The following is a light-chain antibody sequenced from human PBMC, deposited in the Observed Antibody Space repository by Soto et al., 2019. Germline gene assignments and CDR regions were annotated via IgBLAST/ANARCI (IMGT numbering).Light chain of an antibody. V-gene: IGLV1-47*01. Sequence: QSVLTQPPSASGTPGQRVTISCSGSSSNIGNNYVYWYQQFSGTAPKLLIYRNIERPSGVPDRFSGSKSGTSGSLAISGLRSEDEGDYYCAAWDDSLSAWVFGGGTKVTVL. CDR2: RNI. CDR3: AAWDDSLSAWV. J-gene: IGLJ3*02. CDR1: SSNIGNNY.